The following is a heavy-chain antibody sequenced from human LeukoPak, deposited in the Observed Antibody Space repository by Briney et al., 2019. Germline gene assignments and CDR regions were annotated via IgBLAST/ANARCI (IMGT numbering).Heavy chain of an antibody. D-gene: IGHD3-9*01. V-gene: IGHV3-53*01. Sequence: GGSLRLSCAASGFTVDSNYLSWVRQAPGKGLEWVSTIYTGGNTYYAASVKGRFTISRDNSKNSVYLQMNNLRAEDTALYYCATHKTGSFDYWGQGTLVTVSS. CDR3: ATHKTGSFDY. J-gene: IGHJ4*02. CDR2: IYTGGNT. CDR1: GFTVDSNY.